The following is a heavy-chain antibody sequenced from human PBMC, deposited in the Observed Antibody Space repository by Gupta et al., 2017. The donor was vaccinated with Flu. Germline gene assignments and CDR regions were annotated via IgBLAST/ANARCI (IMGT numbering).Heavy chain of an antibody. V-gene: IGHV3-74*03. CDR1: SSY. CDR2: INPDGSST. D-gene: IGHD4-17*01. Sequence: SSYLQWVRQAPGKGLVWVSRINPDGSSTTYAESVKGRFTISRDNAKNTLYPQMSSLGDDDTAVYYCATVTSGCWGQGTLVTVSS. CDR3: ATVTSGC. J-gene: IGHJ4*02.